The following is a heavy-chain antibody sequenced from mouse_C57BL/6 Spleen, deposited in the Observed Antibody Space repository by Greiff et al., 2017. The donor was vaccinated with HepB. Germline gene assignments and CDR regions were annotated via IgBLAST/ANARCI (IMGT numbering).Heavy chain of an antibody. CDR1: GYAFSSSW. J-gene: IGHJ3*01. V-gene: IGHV1-82*01. D-gene: IGHD2-4*01. CDR2: IYPGDGDT. Sequence: QVQLKESGPELVKPGASVKISCKASGYAFSSSWMNWVKQRPGKGLEWIGRIYPGDGDTNYNGKFKGKATLTADKSYSTAYLQLSSLTSEDSAVYCCAREDDYDGFADWGKGTLVTVSA. CDR3: AREDDYDGFAD.